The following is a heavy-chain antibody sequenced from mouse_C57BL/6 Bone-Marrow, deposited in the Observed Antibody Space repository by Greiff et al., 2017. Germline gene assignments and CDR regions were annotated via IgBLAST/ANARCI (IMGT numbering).Heavy chain of an antibody. Sequence: LVAPSQSLSITCTVSGFSLTSYAISWVRQPPGKGLEWLGVIWTGGGTNYNSALKSRLSISKDNSKSQVFLKMNSLQTDDTARYYCARNAYYSNYAWFAYWGQGTLVTVSA. D-gene: IGHD2-5*01. CDR3: ARNAYYSNYAWFAY. CDR2: IWTGGGT. V-gene: IGHV2-9-1*01. J-gene: IGHJ3*01. CDR1: GFSLTSYA.